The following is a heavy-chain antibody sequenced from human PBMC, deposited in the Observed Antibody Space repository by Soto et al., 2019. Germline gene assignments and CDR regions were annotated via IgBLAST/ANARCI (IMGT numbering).Heavy chain of an antibody. D-gene: IGHD5-12*01. Sequence: GGSLRLSCAASGFTFSNAWMNWVRQAPGKGLEWVGRIKSKTDGGTTDYTAPVKGRFTISRDDSKNTLYLQMNSLKTEDTAVYYCTTYSGYDPPFDYWGQGTLVTVSS. CDR2: IKSKTDGGTT. V-gene: IGHV3-15*07. CDR1: GFTFSNAW. J-gene: IGHJ4*02. CDR3: TTYSGYDPPFDY.